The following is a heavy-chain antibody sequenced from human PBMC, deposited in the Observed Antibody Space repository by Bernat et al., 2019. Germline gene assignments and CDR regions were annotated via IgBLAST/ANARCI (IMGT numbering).Heavy chain of an antibody. CDR2: ISGSGSST. Sequence: EVQLLESGGGLVQPGGSLRLSCAASGFTFSSYAMSWVRQAPGKGLEWVSAISGSGSSTYYPDSVKGRFTISSNNTKNTLYLQMNSLRAEDTAVYYCANGFYDSSGFDYWGQGTLVTVSS. CDR1: GFTFSSYA. CDR3: ANGFYDSSGFDY. V-gene: IGHV3-23*01. D-gene: IGHD3-22*01. J-gene: IGHJ4*02.